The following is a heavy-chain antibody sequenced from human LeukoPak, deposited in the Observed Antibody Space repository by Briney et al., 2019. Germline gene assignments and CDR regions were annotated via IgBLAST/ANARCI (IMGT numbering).Heavy chain of an antibody. D-gene: IGHD6-19*01. CDR1: GFTFSSYG. Sequence: GRSLRLSCAASGFTFSSYGMHWVRQAPGKGLEWVAVISYDGSNKYYADSVKGRFTISRDNSKNTLYLQMNSLRAEDTAVYYCARDLAGGDYYGMDVWGQGTTVTVSS. J-gene: IGHJ6*02. CDR3: ARDLAGGDYYGMDV. V-gene: IGHV3-30*03. CDR2: ISYDGSNK.